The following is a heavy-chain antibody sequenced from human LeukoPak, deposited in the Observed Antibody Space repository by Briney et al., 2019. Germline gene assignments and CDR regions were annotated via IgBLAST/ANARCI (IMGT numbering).Heavy chain of an antibody. D-gene: IGHD6-13*01. Sequence: GGSLRLSCAASGLIFDDYTMHWVRQAPGKGLEWVSGISWNSGILGYADSVKGRFTISRDNSKNTLYLQMNSLRAEDTAVYYCAKNSPGIVAFDYWGQGTLVTVFS. CDR1: GLIFDDYT. CDR2: ISWNSGIL. V-gene: IGHV3-9*01. J-gene: IGHJ4*02. CDR3: AKNSPGIVAFDY.